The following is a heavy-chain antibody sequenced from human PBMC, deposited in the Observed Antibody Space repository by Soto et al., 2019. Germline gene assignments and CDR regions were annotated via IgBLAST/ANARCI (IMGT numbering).Heavy chain of an antibody. CDR1: GFTFGDHY. CDR3: VRTTQPGTTTYFDY. Sequence: GGSLRLSCAASGFTFGDHYIDWVRQAPGKGLEWIGRIRNKAHSYSTTYAASVKGRLTLSRDDSKNSVYLQMNSLKTEDTAVYYCVRTTQPGTTTYFDYWVQGTLVTVSS. V-gene: IGHV3-72*01. J-gene: IGHJ4*02. CDR2: IRNKAHSYST. D-gene: IGHD1-1*01.